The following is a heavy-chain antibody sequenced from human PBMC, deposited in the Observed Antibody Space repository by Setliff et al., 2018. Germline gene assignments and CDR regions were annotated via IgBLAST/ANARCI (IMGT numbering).Heavy chain of an antibody. CDR1: GFTFSNYA. CDR3: ARLALTGYDSSGYYYALDYYYYMDV. Sequence: GGSLRLSCAASGFTFSNYAIHWVRQAPGKGLEWVAVISNDGSNKFYADSVKGRFTISRDNANHSLYLQMNSLRAEDTAVYYCARLALTGYDSSGYYYALDYYYYMDVWGKGTTVTVSS. CDR2: ISNDGSNK. D-gene: IGHD3-22*01. V-gene: IGHV3-30*07. J-gene: IGHJ6*03.